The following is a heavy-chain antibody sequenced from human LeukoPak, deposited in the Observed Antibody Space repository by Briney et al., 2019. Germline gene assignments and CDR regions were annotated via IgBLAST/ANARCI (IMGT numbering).Heavy chain of an antibody. Sequence: PSETLSLTCTVSGGSISSYYWSWIRQPAGKGLEWIGRIYTSGSTNYNPSLKSRVTMSVDTSKNQFSLKLSSVTAADTAVYYCARGAAAGPAYYYYMDVCGKGTTVTVSS. CDR1: GGSISSYY. D-gene: IGHD6-13*01. J-gene: IGHJ6*03. V-gene: IGHV4-4*07. CDR3: ARGAAAGPAYYYYMDV. CDR2: IYTSGST.